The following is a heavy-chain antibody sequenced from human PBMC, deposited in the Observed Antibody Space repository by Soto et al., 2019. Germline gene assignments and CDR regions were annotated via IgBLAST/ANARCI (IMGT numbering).Heavy chain of an antibody. CDR2: ISAYNGNT. CDR1: GYTFTSYG. Sequence: QVTLVQSGAEVKKPGASVKVSCKASGYTFTSYGISWVRQAPGQGLERMGWISAYNGNTNYAQKLQLRVTMTTDTSTSTAYRELRSLRSDDTAVYCCARWGRGVSGWYGAEYFQHWGQGTLVTVS. V-gene: IGHV1-18*01. J-gene: IGHJ1*01. D-gene: IGHD6-19*01. CDR3: ARWGRGVSGWYGAEYFQH.